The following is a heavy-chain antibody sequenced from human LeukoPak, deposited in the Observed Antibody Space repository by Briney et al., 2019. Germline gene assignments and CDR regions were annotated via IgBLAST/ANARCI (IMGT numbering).Heavy chain of an antibody. J-gene: IGHJ4*02. CDR3: ASGSWSGYYSKGYYFDY. CDR1: GGTFSSYA. Sequence: ASVKVSCKASGGTFSSYAISWVRQAPGQRLEWMGGIIPIFGTANYAQKFQGRVTITADESTSTAYMELSSLRSEDTAVYYCASGSWSGYYSKGYYFDYRGQGTLVTVSS. CDR2: IIPIFGTA. V-gene: IGHV1-69*13. D-gene: IGHD3-3*01.